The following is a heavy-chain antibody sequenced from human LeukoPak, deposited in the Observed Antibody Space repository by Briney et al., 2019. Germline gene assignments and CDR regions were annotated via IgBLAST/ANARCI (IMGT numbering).Heavy chain of an antibody. CDR3: ARSRWDVVAPAAIVLIFDY. CDR1: GGSFSGYY. V-gene: IGHV4-34*01. D-gene: IGHD2-2*01. CDR2: INHSGST. Sequence: SETLSLTCAVYGGSFSGYYWSWIRQPPGKGLEWIGEINHSGSTNYNPSLKSRVTISVDTSKNQFSLKLSSVTAADTAVYYCARSRWDVVAPAAIVLIFDYWGQGTLVTVSS. J-gene: IGHJ4*02.